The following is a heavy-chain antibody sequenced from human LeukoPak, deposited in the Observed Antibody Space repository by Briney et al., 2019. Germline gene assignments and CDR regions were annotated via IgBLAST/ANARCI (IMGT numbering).Heavy chain of an antibody. D-gene: IGHD2-2*02. J-gene: IGHJ4*02. Sequence: GGSLRLSCAASGFTFSSYGMSWVRQARGKGLEWVSAISGSGGSTYYADSVKGRFTISRDNSKNTLYLQMNSLRAEDTAVYYCAKGYCSSTSCYKHYFDYWGQGTLVTVSS. V-gene: IGHV3-23*01. CDR3: AKGYCSSTSCYKHYFDY. CDR2: ISGSGGST. CDR1: GFTFSSYG.